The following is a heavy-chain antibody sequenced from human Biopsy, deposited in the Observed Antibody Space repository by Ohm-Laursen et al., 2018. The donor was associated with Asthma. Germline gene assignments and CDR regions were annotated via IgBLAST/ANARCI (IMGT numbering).Heavy chain of an antibody. D-gene: IGHD3-3*01. V-gene: IGHV3-33*01. CDR3: ARDVMEWYLPAFGF. J-gene: IGHJ4*02. CDR1: GFTFSSYG. Sequence: SLRLSCAASGFTFSSYGMHWVRQAPGKGLEWVAVIWYDGSIKYYADSVKGRFSISRDNSKNTLYLQMNSLRPDDTAVYYCARDVMEWYLPAFGFWGQGTLVTVSS. CDR2: IWYDGSIK.